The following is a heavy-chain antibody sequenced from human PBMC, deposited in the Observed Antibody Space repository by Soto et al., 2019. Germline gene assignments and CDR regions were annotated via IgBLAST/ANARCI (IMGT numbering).Heavy chain of an antibody. D-gene: IGHD2-2*01. J-gene: IGHJ6*03. CDR3: ATPVLGYCSSTSCYDDYYYYMDV. CDR1: GFTFSSYS. Sequence: GGSLRLSCAASGFTFSSYSMNWVRQAPGKGLEWVSSISSSSYIYYADSVKGRFTISRDNAKNSLYLQMNSLRAEDTAVYYCATPVLGYCSSTSCYDDYYYYMDVWGKGTTVTVSS. V-gene: IGHV3-21*01. CDR2: ISSSSYI.